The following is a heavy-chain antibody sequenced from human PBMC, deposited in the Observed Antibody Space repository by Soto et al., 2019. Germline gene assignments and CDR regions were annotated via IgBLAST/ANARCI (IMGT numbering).Heavy chain of an antibody. CDR3: TRRLRLGSYLVENWFDP. J-gene: IGHJ5*02. D-gene: IGHD1-26*01. CDR1: GYGFSDYW. CDR2: IYPRDSET. V-gene: IGHV5-51*01. Sequence: GESLKISCQGSGYGFSDYWIGWLRQVPGKGLEWLGIIYPRDSETRYSPSFQGQVTISADKSISTAYLQWSSLKASDSAIYYCTRRLRLGSYLVENWFDPWGQGTLVTVSS.